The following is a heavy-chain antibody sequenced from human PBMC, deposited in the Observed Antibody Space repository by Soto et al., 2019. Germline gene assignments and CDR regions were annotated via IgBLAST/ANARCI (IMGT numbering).Heavy chain of an antibody. Sequence: EVQLVESGGGLVQPGGSLRLSCAASGFTFSSYWMHWARQAPGKGLVWVSRINSDGSSTRYADSVKCRCTISRDNAKNTHYLQMNSLRAEETAVYYCARLYCSGVCCYHRDYWGQGTLVTVSS. V-gene: IGHV3-74*01. CDR2: INSDGSST. CDR1: GFTFSSYW. CDR3: ARLYCSGVCCYHRDY. D-gene: IGHD2-8*01. J-gene: IGHJ4*02.